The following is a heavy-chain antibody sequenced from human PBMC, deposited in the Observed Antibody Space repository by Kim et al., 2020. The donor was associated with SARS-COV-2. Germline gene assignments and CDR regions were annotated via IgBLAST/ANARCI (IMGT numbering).Heavy chain of an antibody. J-gene: IGHJ4*02. D-gene: IGHD3-22*01. CDR2: ISDSGDST. CDR1: GITFSNYA. V-gene: IGHV3-23*01. Sequence: GGSLRLSCAASGITFSNYAMSWVRQAPGKGLEWVSAISDSGDSTYYADSVKGRFTVSRDNSKNTLYLQMNSLRAEDTAIYYCATRAYYDTRGYYIYYFDYWGQGTLVTVFS. CDR3: ATRAYYDTRGYYIYYFDY.